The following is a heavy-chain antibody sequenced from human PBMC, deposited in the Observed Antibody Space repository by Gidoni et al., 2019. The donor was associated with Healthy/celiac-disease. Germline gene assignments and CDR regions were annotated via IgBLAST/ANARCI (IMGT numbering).Heavy chain of an antibody. J-gene: IGHJ4*02. CDR3: ARMNYHDGSGSTIDY. D-gene: IGHD3-10*01. CDR1: GFTCSSYW. CDR2: INNDGGST. Sequence: EVHLVESGGGLVQPGGSLRLSCAASGFTCSSYWMHWVRQSPGKGLVWVSRINNDGGSTVYEDSVKGRFTISRDNAKSTLFLQMNSLRAEDTAVYYCARMNYHDGSGSTIDYWGQGTLVTVSS. V-gene: IGHV3-74*01.